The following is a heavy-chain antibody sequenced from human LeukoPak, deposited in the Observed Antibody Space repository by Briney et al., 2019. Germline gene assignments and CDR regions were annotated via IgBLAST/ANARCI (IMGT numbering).Heavy chain of an antibody. V-gene: IGHV3-30*04. J-gene: IGHJ4*02. D-gene: IGHD3-3*01. CDR1: GLAFSSYS. CDR3: ARDFTPEWFDIH. CDR2: ISYDGSDE. Sequence: GGSLRLSCVASGLAFSSYSMHWVRQAPGKGLEWVGVISYDGSDEYYTDSVKGRFTFSRDNSKNTVYLQMNSLRADDTAVYYCARDFTPEWFDIHWGQGTLVTVS.